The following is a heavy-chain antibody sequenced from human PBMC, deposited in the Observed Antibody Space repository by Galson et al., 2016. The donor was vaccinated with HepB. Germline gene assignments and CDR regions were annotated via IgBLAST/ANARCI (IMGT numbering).Heavy chain of an antibody. D-gene: IGHD6-6*01. Sequence: TLSLTCTVSGGSISTGGYYWSWVRQHPGKGLEWIGYIYYSGRTNYHPSLKSRMTISVDTSKNQFSLKLRSVTAADTAVYYCAGGSEYDYGMDLWGQGTTVTVSS. CDR1: GGSISTGGYY. CDR3: AGGSEYDYGMDL. V-gene: IGHV4-31*03. CDR2: IYYSGRT. J-gene: IGHJ6*02.